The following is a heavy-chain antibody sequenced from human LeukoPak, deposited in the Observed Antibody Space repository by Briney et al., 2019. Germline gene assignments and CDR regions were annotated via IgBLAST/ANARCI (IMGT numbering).Heavy chain of an antibody. Sequence: SSETLSLTCTVSGGSISSYYWSWIRQPPGKGLEWIGYIYYSGSTNYNPSLKSRVTISVDTSKNQFSLKLSSVTAADTAVYYCARVDGALDFWGGYYRVDAFDIWGQGTMVTVSS. V-gene: IGHV4-59*08. J-gene: IGHJ3*02. CDR3: ARVDGALDFWGGYYRVDAFDI. CDR2: IYYSGST. CDR1: GGSISSYY. D-gene: IGHD3-3*01.